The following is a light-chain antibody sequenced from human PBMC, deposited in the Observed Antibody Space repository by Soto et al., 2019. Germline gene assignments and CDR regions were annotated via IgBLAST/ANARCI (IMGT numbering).Light chain of an antibody. CDR2: EVS. J-gene: IGLJ3*02. CDR1: SSDVGGYNY. CDR3: SSYTSSSTNWV. V-gene: IGLV2-14*01. Sequence: QSALTQPASVSGSPGQSITISCTGTSSDVGGYNYVSWYQQHPGKAPKLMSYEVSNRPSGVSNRFSGSKSGNMASLTISGLQAEDEADYFCSSYTSSSTNWVFGGGTKLTVL.